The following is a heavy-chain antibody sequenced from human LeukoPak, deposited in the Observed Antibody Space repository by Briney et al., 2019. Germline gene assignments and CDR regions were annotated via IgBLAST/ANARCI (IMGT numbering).Heavy chain of an antibody. D-gene: IGHD1-26*01. CDR3: ASPSKWELSDLGC. V-gene: IGHV4-39*01. CDR1: GGSISSNTYY. CDR2: ICHTGTT. J-gene: IGHJ4*01. Sequence: SETLSLTCTVSGGSISSNTYYWAWIRQPPGKGLEWIGSICHTGTTYYNPSLKSRVTISVDTSSNRFSLQLRSVTAADTATYYCASPSKWELSDLGCWGRGTLVTVSS.